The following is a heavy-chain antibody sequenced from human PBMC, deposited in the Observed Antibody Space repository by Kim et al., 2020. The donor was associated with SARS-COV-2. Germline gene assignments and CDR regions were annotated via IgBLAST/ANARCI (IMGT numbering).Heavy chain of an antibody. V-gene: IGHV4-34*01. J-gene: IGHJ4*02. CDR1: GGSFSGYY. D-gene: IGHD6-13*01. Sequence: SETLSLTCAVYGGSFSGYYWSWIRQPPGKGLEWIGEINHSGSTNYNPSLKSRVTISVDTSKNQFSLKLSSVTAADTAVYYCAREKTTGTAAGLDYWGQGTLVTVSS. CDR3: AREKTTGTAAGLDY. CDR2: INHSGST.